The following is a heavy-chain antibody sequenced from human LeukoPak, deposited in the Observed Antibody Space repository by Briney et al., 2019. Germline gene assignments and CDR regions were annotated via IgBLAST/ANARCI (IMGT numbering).Heavy chain of an antibody. Sequence: SETLSLTYTVSGGSISSYYWSWIRQPPGKGLEWIGYIYTSGSTNYNPSLKSRVTISVDTSKNQFSLKLSSVTAADTAVYYCASFLAAAHIDYWGQGTLVTVSS. CDR3: ASFLAAAHIDY. J-gene: IGHJ4*02. D-gene: IGHD6-13*01. CDR1: GGSISSYY. V-gene: IGHV4-4*09. CDR2: IYTSGST.